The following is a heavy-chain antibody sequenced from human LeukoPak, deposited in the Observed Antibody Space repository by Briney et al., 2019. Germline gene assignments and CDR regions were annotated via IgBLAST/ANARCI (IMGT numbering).Heavy chain of an antibody. D-gene: IGHD5-18*01. J-gene: IGHJ6*02. Sequence: GESLKISCKGSGYSFTSYWIGWVRQMPGKGLEWMGIIYPGNSDTRYSPSFQGQVTISADKSISTAYLQWSSLKASDTAMYYCARLKNQLNTAMVTNYYYYGMDVWGQGTTVTVSS. CDR1: GYSFTSYW. V-gene: IGHV5-51*01. CDR2: IYPGNSDT. CDR3: ARLKNQLNTAMVTNYYYYGMDV.